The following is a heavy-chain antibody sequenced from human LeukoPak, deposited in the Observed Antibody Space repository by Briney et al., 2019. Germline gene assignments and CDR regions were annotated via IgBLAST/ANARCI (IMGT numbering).Heavy chain of an antibody. J-gene: IGHJ4*02. CDR1: GGSISSGGYS. V-gene: IGHV4-30-2*01. Sequence: SETLSLTCAVSGGSISSGGYSWSWIRQPPGKGLEWIGYIYRSGSTYYNPSLKSRVTISVDRSKNQFSLKLSSVTAADTAVYYCARARGYCSSTSCYPDYWGQGTLVTVSS. CDR2: IYRSGST. CDR3: ARARGYCSSTSCYPDY. D-gene: IGHD2-2*01.